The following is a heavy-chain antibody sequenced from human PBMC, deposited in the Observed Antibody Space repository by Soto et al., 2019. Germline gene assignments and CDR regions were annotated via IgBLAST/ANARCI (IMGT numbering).Heavy chain of an antibody. Sequence: XGTLSLTCTVSGGSINSFYWSWIRQPPGKGLEWIGYIYYSGSTVYNPSLKSRITISLDTSKTQFSLKLTSVTAADTAVYYCARVKYGSGSYLHTFDSWGQGALVTV. V-gene: IGHV4-59*01. CDR3: ARVKYGSGSYLHTFDS. J-gene: IGHJ4*02. CDR1: GGSINSFY. CDR2: IYYSGST. D-gene: IGHD3-10*01.